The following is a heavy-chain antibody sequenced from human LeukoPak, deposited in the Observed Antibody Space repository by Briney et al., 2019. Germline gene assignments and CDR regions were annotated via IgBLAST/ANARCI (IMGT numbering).Heavy chain of an antibody. CDR3: AKGHYYGSGSLDY. J-gene: IGHJ4*02. CDR2: IGGRDGST. D-gene: IGHD3-10*01. V-gene: IGHV3-23*01. Sequence: GGPLRLSCAASGFTFDDYAMHWVRQAPGKGLEWVSAIGGRDGSTYYADSVKGRFTISRDNSKNTLYVQMNSLRAGDTAVYYCAKGHYYGSGSLDYWGQGTLVTVSS. CDR1: GFTFDDYA.